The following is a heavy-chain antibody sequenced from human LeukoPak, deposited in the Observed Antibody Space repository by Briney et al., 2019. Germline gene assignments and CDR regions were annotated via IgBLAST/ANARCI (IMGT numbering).Heavy chain of an antibody. Sequence: PSETLSLTCAVYGGSFSGYYWSWIRQPPGKGLEWIGEINHSGSTNYNPSLKSRVTISVDTSKNQFSLKLSSVTAADTAVYYCATYSGSWGPIYWGQGTLVTVSS. CDR2: INHSGST. CDR3: ATYSGSWGPIY. D-gene: IGHD1-26*01. V-gene: IGHV4-34*01. CDR1: GGSFSGYY. J-gene: IGHJ4*02.